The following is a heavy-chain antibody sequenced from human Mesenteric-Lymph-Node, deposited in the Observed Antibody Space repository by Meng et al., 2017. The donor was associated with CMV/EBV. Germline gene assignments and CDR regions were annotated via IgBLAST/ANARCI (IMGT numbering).Heavy chain of an antibody. CDR2: IYHSGST. J-gene: IGHJ6*02. CDR3: AREGGNYYYYGMDV. V-gene: IGHV4-38-2*02. Sequence: SETLSLTCTVSRYSISSGYYWGWIRQPPGKGLEWIGNIYHSGSTYYNPSLKSRVTISLDTSKNQFSLKLSSVTAADTAVYYCAREGGNYYYYGMDVWGQGTTVTVSS. CDR1: RYSISSGYY. D-gene: IGHD3-16*01.